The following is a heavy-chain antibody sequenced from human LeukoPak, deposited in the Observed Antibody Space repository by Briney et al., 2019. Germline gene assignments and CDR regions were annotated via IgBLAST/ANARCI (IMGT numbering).Heavy chain of an antibody. Sequence: GASVKVSCKASGYTFTGYYMHWVRQAPGQGLEWMGWINPNSGGTNYAQKFQGRVTMTRDTSISTAYMELSRLRSDDTAVYYCARDRRYAIPRYSYYYMDVWGKGTTVTVSS. CDR3: ARDRRYAIPRYSYYYMDV. CDR2: INPNSGGT. J-gene: IGHJ6*03. D-gene: IGHD2-8*01. CDR1: GYTFTGYY. V-gene: IGHV1-2*02.